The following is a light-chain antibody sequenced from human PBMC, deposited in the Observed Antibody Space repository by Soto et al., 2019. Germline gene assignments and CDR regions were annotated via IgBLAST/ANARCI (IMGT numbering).Light chain of an antibody. V-gene: IGKV3-20*01. J-gene: IGKJ3*01. Sequence: EIVLTQSPGTLSLSPGDRATLSCRASQSVSSTYLAWYQQKPGQAPRLLIYDASSRAIGIPDRFSGSGSGTDFTLTISRLEPEDFAVYYCQQYGSSPGLFPLVPGTKVDIK. CDR3: QQYGSSPGLFP. CDR1: QSVSSTY. CDR2: DAS.